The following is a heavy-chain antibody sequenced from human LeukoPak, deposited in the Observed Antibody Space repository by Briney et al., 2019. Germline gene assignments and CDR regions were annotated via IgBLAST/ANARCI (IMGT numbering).Heavy chain of an antibody. CDR3: ARGYPYHILTGYYAHFDY. CDR1: GGSFSGYY. Sequence: SETLSLTCAVYGGSFSGYYRSWIRQPPGKGLEWIGSIYYSGSTYYNPSLKSRVTISVDTSKNQFSLKLSSVTAADTAVYYCARGYPYHILTGYYAHFDYWGQGTLVTVSS. CDR2: IYYSGST. D-gene: IGHD3-9*01. J-gene: IGHJ4*02. V-gene: IGHV4-34*01.